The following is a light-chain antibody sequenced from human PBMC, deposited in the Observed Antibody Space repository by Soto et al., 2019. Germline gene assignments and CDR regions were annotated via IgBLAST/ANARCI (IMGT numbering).Light chain of an antibody. Sequence: QSALTQPPSASGSPGQSVTISCTGTSSDVGGYNYVSWYQHHPGKAPKLMIYEVNKRPSGVPDRFSGPKSGNTASLTVSGLQAEDEADYYCSSYAGSNNFRYVFGTGTKLTVL. V-gene: IGLV2-8*01. CDR1: SSDVGGYNY. J-gene: IGLJ1*01. CDR3: SSYAGSNNFRYV. CDR2: EVN.